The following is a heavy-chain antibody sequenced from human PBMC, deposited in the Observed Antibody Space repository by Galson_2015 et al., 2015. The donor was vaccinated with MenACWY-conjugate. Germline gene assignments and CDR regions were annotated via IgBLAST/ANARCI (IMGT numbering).Heavy chain of an antibody. CDR2: IKSKTDGGTT. D-gene: IGHD1-26*01. CDR3: TTPSRGATRFSRYYYYYGMDV. V-gene: IGHV3-15*01. J-gene: IGHJ6*02. CDR1: GFTFSNAW. Sequence: SLRLSCAASGFTFSNAWMSWVRQAPGKGLEWVGRIKSKTDGGTTDYAAPVKGRFTISRDDSKNTLYLQMNSLKTEDTAVYYCTTPSRGATRFSRYYYYYGMDVWGQGTTVTVSS.